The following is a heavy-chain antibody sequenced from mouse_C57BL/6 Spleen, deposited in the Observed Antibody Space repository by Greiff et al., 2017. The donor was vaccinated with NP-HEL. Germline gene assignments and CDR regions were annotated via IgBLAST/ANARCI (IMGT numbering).Heavy chain of an antibody. Sequence: QVQLKESGAELVRPGTSVKMSCKASGYTFTNYWIGWAKQRPGHGLEWIGDIYPGGGYTNYNEKFKGKATLTADKSSSTAYMQFSSLTSEDSAIYYCARRGEIYYYGSSLYYFDYWGQGTTLTVSS. D-gene: IGHD1-1*01. CDR2: IYPGGGYT. CDR1: GYTFTNYW. CDR3: ARRGEIYYYGSSLYYFDY. V-gene: IGHV1-63*01. J-gene: IGHJ2*01.